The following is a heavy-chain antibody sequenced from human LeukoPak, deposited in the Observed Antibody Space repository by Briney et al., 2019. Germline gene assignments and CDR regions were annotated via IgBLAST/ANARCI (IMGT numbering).Heavy chain of an antibody. J-gene: IGHJ4*02. D-gene: IGHD4-17*01. Sequence: PSETLSLTCTVSGRSISSSSYYWGWIRQPPGTGLEWIGSIYYSGSTYYNPSLKSRVTISVDTSKNQFSLKLSSVTAADTAVYYCARGRYGDYGSYYFDYWGQGTLVTVSS. CDR2: IYYSGST. CDR3: ARGRYGDYGSYYFDY. V-gene: IGHV4-39*07. CDR1: GRSISSSSYY.